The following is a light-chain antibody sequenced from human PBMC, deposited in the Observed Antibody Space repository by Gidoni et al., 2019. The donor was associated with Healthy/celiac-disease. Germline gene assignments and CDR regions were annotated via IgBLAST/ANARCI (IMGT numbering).Light chain of an antibody. CDR2: TAS. J-gene: IGKJ1*01. CDR3: LQDYNYPRT. CDR1: QGIRND. Sequence: ASQMTKSPSSLSASVGDRVTITCRASQGIRNDLGWYQQKPGKAPKLLIYTASSLQSGVPSRFSGSGSGTDFTLTISSLQPEDFATYYCLQDYNYPRTFGQGTKVEIK. V-gene: IGKV1-6*01.